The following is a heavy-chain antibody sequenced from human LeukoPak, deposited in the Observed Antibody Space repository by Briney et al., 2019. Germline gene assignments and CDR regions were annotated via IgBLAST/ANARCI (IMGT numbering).Heavy chain of an antibody. CDR2: INHSGST. J-gene: IGHJ5*02. V-gene: IGHV4-34*01. CDR1: GGSFSGYY. CDR3: ARAVRDRGVILPWFDP. D-gene: IGHD3-10*01. Sequence: SETLSLTCAVYGGSFSGYYWSWIRQPPGKGLEWIGEINHSGSTNYNPSLKSRVTISVDTSKNQFSLKLSSVTAADTAVYYCARAVRDRGVILPWFDPWGQGTLVTVSS.